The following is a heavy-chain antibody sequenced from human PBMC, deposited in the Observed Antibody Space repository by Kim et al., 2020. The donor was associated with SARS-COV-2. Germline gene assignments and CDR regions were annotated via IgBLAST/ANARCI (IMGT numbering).Heavy chain of an antibody. CDR3: ARVDFWMRGDV. CDR2: IYSGGST. CDR1: GFTVSSNY. J-gene: IGHJ6*02. D-gene: IGHD3-3*01. V-gene: IGHV3-53*01. Sequence: GGSLRLSCAASGFTVSSNYMSWVRQAPGKGLEWVSVIYSGGSTYYADSVKGRFTISRDNSKNTLYLQMNSLRAEDTAVYYCARVDFWMRGDVWGQGTTVTVSS.